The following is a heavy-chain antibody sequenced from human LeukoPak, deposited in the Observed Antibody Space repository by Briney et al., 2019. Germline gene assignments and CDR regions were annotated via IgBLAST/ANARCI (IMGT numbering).Heavy chain of an antibody. CDR2: IIPIFGTA. CDR1: GGTFISYA. CDR3: ARGPYYYDSSGYYPDFDY. V-gene: IGHV1-69*13. D-gene: IGHD3-22*01. Sequence: VNVSCKASGGTFISYAISGVGQAPGQGLEWMGGIIPIFGTANYAQKFQGRVTITADESTSTAYMELSSLRSEDTAVYYCARGPYYYDSSGYYPDFDYWGQGTLVTVSS. J-gene: IGHJ4*02.